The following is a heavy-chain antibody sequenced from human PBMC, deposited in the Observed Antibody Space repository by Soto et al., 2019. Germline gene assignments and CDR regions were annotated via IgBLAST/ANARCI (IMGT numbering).Heavy chain of an antibody. V-gene: IGHV4-39*01. CDR1: GGSTSSSSYY. J-gene: IGHJ3*02. CDR2: IYYSGST. Sequence: SETLSLTCTVSGGSTSSSSYYWGWIRQPPGKGLEWIGSIYYSGSTYYNPSLKSRVTISVDTSKNQFSLELSSVTAADTAVYYCASPGYSYGDSAFEIWGQGTMVTVSS. D-gene: IGHD5-18*01. CDR3: ASPGYSYGDSAFEI.